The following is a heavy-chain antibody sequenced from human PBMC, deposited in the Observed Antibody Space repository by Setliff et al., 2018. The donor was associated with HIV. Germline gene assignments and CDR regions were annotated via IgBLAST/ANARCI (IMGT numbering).Heavy chain of an antibody. CDR1: GGSVSSHY. J-gene: IGHJ4*02. CDR2: IYYSGGT. V-gene: IGHV4-59*02. CDR3: ATSVATFDSVDY. D-gene: IGHD1-26*01. Sequence: SETLSLTCTVSGGSVSSHYWNWVRQPPGKGLEWIGSIYYSGGTKYNPSLQSRVTISVDTSKNQFSLKLSSVTAADTAVYYCATSVATFDSVDYWGQGTLVTVSS.